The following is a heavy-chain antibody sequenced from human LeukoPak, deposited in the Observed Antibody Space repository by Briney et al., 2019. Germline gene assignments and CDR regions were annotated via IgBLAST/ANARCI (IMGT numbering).Heavy chain of an antibody. D-gene: IGHD3-22*01. J-gene: IGHJ5*02. V-gene: IGHV3-23*01. Sequence: PPGGSLRLSCTASGFIFNNFGLMWVRQAPGKGLEWVPAISNDGGGTTYADFVKGRFTISRDNSKNTLFLQMNSLRAEDTALYYCAKGSSGYFADLWGQGTLVTVSS. CDR1: GFIFNNFG. CDR2: ISNDGGGT. CDR3: AKGSSGYFADL.